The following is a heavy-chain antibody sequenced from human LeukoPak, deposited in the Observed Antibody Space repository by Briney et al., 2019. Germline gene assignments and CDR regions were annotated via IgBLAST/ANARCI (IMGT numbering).Heavy chain of an antibody. CDR3: ARPDSGSYHQAFDI. J-gene: IGHJ3*02. D-gene: IGHD1-26*01. CDR1: GFTFSSYS. CDR2: ISSSSSTI. V-gene: IGHV3-48*01. Sequence: GGSLRLSCAASGFTFSSYSMNWVRQAPGKGLEWVSYISSSSSTIYYADSVKGRFTISRDNAKNSLYLQMNSLRAEDTAVYYCARPDSGSYHQAFDIWGQGTMVTVSS.